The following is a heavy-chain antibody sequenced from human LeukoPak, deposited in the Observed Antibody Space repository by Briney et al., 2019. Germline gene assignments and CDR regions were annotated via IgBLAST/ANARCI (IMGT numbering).Heavy chain of an antibody. V-gene: IGHV1-69*05. Sequence: SVKVSCKASGGTFSSYAISWVRQAPGQGLEWMGRIIPIFGTANYAQKFQGRVTITTDESTSTAYMELSSLRSEDTAVYYCARHPIVPKRYYYDSSGYYYYYYYMDVWGKGTTVTVSS. J-gene: IGHJ6*03. CDR1: GGTFSSYA. CDR3: ARHPIVPKRYYYDSSGYYYYYYYMDV. CDR2: IIPIFGTA. D-gene: IGHD3-22*01.